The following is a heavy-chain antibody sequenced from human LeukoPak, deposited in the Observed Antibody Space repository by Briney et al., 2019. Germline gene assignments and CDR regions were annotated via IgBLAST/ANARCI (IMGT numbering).Heavy chain of an antibody. CDR2: INPNSGGT. Sequence: ASVKVSCKASGYTFTGYYMHWVRPAPGQGLEWMGWINPNSGGTNYAQKFQGRVTMTRDTSISTAYMELSRLRSDDTAVYYCARAAWIQLWTHNDYWGQGTLVTVSS. CDR1: GYTFTGYY. V-gene: IGHV1-2*02. D-gene: IGHD5-18*01. J-gene: IGHJ4*02. CDR3: ARAAWIQLWTHNDY.